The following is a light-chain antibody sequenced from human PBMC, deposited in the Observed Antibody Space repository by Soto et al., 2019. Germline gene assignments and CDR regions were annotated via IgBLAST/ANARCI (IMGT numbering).Light chain of an antibody. Sequence: QSALTQPPSASGSLGQSVSISCAGSSSDVGGYNYVSWYQQHPGKAPKLLIYEVTKRPSGVPDRFSGSKSGNTASLTVSGLQADDEADYYCNSYAGRSNFVVFGGGTKLTVL. CDR3: NSYAGRSNFVV. J-gene: IGLJ2*01. CDR1: SSDVGGYNY. V-gene: IGLV2-8*01. CDR2: EVT.